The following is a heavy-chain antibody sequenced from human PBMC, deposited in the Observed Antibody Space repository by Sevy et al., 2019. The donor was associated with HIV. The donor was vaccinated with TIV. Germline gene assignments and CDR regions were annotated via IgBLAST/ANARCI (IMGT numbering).Heavy chain of an antibody. CDR3: TTVHSGISRWCDY. CDR2: IKSRADGGTT. J-gene: IGHJ4*02. D-gene: IGHD6-13*01. CDR1: GFTFSNTW. Sequence: GGSLRLSCAASGFTFSNTWMSWVRQAPGKGLEWVGRIKSRADGGTTDYAAPVKGRFIISRDDSKNTLYLQMNSLKTEDTAVHYCTTVHSGISRWCDYWGQGTLVTVSS. V-gene: IGHV3-15*01.